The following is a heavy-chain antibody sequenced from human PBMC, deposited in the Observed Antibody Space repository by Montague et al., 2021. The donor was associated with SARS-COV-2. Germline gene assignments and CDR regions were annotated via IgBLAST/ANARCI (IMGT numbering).Heavy chain of an antibody. V-gene: IGHV4-4*07. CDR2: IYSSGST. D-gene: IGHD2-15*01. CDR1: GDSISNYY. CDR3: ARDYSHCSGGSCVFDY. Sequence: SQTLSLTCTVSGDSISNYYWSWIRQPAGKGLEWIGRIYSSGSTNYNPSLNSRISMSVDTSKNQFSLKLSSVTAADTAIYYCARDYSHCSGGSCVFDYWGQGTLVTVSS. J-gene: IGHJ4*02.